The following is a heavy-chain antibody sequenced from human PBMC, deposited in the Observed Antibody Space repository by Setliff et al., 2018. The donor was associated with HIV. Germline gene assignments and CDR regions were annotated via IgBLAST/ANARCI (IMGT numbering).Heavy chain of an antibody. V-gene: IGHV3-48*01. CDR1: GFTFWSHS. Sequence: GGSLRLSCAASGFTFWSHSMLWVRQAPGKGLQWVAYISRGGDSIFYEDSVKGRFTISRDNARNSLNLSSVIAADTAIYFCARFTVVVFGAGEPSWFDPWGQGILVTVSS. CDR3: ARFTVVVFGAGEPSWFDP. J-gene: IGHJ5*02. CDR2: ISRGGDSI. D-gene: IGHD2-15*01.